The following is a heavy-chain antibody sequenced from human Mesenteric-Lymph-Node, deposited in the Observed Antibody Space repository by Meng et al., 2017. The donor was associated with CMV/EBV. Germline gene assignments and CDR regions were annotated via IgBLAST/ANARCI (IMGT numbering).Heavy chain of an antibody. CDR2: IYYDGRT. D-gene: IGHD2-2*01. CDR1: GGSINNTNYY. Sequence: CNVSGGSINNTNYYWAWVRQPPGKGLEWIGSIYYDGRTFYKPSLKGRVTIFVDTYKNQFSLTLSSVTAADTAVYYCLREQRGTSATTWGQGTLVTVSS. V-gene: IGHV4-39*02. J-gene: IGHJ4*02. CDR3: LREQRGTSATT.